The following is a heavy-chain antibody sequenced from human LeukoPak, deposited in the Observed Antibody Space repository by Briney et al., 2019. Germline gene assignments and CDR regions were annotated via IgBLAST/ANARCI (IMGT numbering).Heavy chain of an antibody. D-gene: IGHD3-16*02. J-gene: IGHJ5*02. Sequence: SETLSLTCTVSGGSISSYYWSWIRQPPGKGLEWIGYIYYSGSTNYNPSLKSRVTISVDTSKNQFSLKLSSVTAADTAVYYCARLDYDYVWGSYRRGKFDPRGQGTLVTVSS. CDR2: IYYSGST. CDR1: GGSISSYY. CDR3: ARLDYDYVWGSYRRGKFDP. V-gene: IGHV4-59*08.